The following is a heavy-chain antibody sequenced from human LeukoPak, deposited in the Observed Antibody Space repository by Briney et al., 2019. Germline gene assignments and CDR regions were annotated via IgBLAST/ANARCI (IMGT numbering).Heavy chain of an antibody. V-gene: IGHV3-74*01. CDR1: GFTFSSDW. CDR2: INHNGVSR. D-gene: IGHD2-15*01. Sequence: GGSLRLSCAASGFTFSSDWMHWVRQAPGEGLVWVSRINHNGVSRAYADFVKGRFTISRDDTRGTVYLQMDSLSADDTAVYYCARVPGYVGYFYGMDVWGQGTTVTVSS. J-gene: IGHJ6*02. CDR3: ARVPGYVGYFYGMDV.